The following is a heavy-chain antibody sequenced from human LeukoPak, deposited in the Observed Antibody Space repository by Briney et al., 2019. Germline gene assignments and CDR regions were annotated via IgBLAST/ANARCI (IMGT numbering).Heavy chain of an antibody. V-gene: IGHV1-18*01. CDR1: GYTFTSYG. CDR3: AGSFGSGWSPYYCDY. CDR2: ISAYNGNT. D-gene: IGHD6-19*01. Sequence: ASVKVSCKASGYTFTSYGISWVRQAPGQGLEWMGWISAYNGNTNYAQKLQGRVTMTTDTSTSTAYMELRSLRSDDTAVYYCAGSFGSGWSPYYCDYWGQGTLVTVSS. J-gene: IGHJ4*02.